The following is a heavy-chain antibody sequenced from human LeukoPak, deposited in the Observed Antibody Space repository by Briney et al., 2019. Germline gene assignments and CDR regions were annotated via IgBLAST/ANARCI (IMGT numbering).Heavy chain of an antibody. CDR1: GFTFSSYAM. CDR3: AREVGATLDYYYYYGMDV. D-gene: IGHD1-26*01. Sequence: GSLRLSCAASGFTFSSYAMSWVRQPPGKGLEWIGEIYHSGSTNYNPSLKSRVTISVDKSKNQFSLKLSSVTAADTAVYYCAREVGATLDYYYYYGMDVWGQGTTVTVSS. CDR2: IYHSGST. J-gene: IGHJ6*02. V-gene: IGHV4-4*02.